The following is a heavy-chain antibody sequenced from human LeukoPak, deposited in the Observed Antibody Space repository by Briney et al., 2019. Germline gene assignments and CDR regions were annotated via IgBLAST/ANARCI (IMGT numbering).Heavy chain of an antibody. CDR1: GFSFTAYS. V-gene: IGHV3-48*01. Sequence: GGSLGLSCAASGFSFTAYSMNWVRQAPGRGLEWMSYIGPGGDIYYADSVTGRFTVSRDTAKNSLYLQMNGLRVEDTAVYYCTRRFDSWGQGALVTVSS. CDR2: IGPGGDI. J-gene: IGHJ4*02. CDR3: TRRFDS.